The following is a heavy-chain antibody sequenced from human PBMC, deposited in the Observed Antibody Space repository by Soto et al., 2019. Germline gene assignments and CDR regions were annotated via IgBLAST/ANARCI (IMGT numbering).Heavy chain of an antibody. J-gene: IGHJ2*01. D-gene: IGHD3-10*01. Sequence: EVQLVESGGGLVKPGGSPRLSCAASGFTFSFYSMSWVRQAPGKGLEWVSSISGGSHYIYFADSVKGRFTISRDNAKNSLYLQMNSLRAEDTTVYYCARAGLGSWYFDLWGRGTLVTVSS. CDR1: GFTFSFYS. V-gene: IGHV3-21*01. CDR2: ISGGSHYI. CDR3: ARAGLGSWYFDL.